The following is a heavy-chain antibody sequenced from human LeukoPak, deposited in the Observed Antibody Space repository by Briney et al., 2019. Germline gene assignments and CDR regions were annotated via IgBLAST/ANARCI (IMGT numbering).Heavy chain of an antibody. V-gene: IGHV3-15*07. CDR3: TTNPGSWGDF. CDR1: GFTFSNAW. Sequence: GGSLRPSCAASGFTFSNAWMNWVRQAPGKGLEWVAHIKSETNGGTADYAAAVEGRFTISSDDSKNTLYLQMNSLKIEDTAVYFCTTNPGSWGDFWGQGSLVTVSS. D-gene: IGHD2-15*01. CDR2: IKSETNGGTA. J-gene: IGHJ4*02.